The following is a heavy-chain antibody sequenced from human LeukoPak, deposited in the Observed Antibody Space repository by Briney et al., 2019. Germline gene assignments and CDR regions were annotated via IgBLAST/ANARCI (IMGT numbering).Heavy chain of an antibody. Sequence: PGGSLRLSCAASGFTFNYYSMHWVRQAPGKGLEWVASISSEGDNTHYLESVEGRFTISRDNSKNTLFLDMDSLRSDDTAVYFCARTSSTYAFDIWGQGTMVTVSS. CDR2: ISSEGDNT. J-gene: IGHJ3*02. CDR1: GFTFNYYS. D-gene: IGHD2-2*01. CDR3: ARTSSTYAFDI. V-gene: IGHV3-30-3*01.